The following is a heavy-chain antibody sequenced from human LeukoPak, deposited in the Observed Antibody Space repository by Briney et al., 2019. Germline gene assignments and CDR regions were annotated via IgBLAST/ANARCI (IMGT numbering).Heavy chain of an antibody. V-gene: IGHV4-59*01. CDR2: IYYSGST. D-gene: IGHD3-22*01. J-gene: IGHJ4*02. CDR1: GGSINNYY. CDR3: ARGRIYYDSTGYRY. Sequence: SETLSLTCTVSGGSINNYYWNWIRQPPGRGLEWIGNIYYSGSTNYNPSLKSRVTISVDTSKNQFSLKLSSVTAADTAVYYCARGRIYYDSTGYRYWGQGTLVTVSS.